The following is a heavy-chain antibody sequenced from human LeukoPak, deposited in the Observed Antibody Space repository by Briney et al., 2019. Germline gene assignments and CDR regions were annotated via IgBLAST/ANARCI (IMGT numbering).Heavy chain of an antibody. CDR1: GFTFSSYA. D-gene: IGHD6-19*01. CDR2: ISRSGGTT. J-gene: IGHJ4*02. V-gene: IGHV3-23*01. Sequence: GGSLRLSCSASGFTFSSYAMSWVRQAPGKGLEWVSTISRSGGTTYYADSVKGRVTISRDNSNNTLYLRMNSLRAEDTAVYYCAKVTYTTGWSYFDNWGQGTLFTVSS. CDR3: AKVTYTTGWSYFDN.